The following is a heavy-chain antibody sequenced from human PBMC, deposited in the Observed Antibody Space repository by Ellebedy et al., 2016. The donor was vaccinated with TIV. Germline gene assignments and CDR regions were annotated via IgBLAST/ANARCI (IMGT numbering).Heavy chain of an antibody. Sequence: ASVTVSCKASGYTFTKYYMHWVRQAPAQGLEWMGMINPSGGSTSYAQKFQGRVTMTRDTSTSTVYMELSSLRSEDTAVYYCTCLQLGIADYFDYWGQGALVTVSS. CDR2: INPSGGST. J-gene: IGHJ4*02. V-gene: IGHV1-46*01. D-gene: IGHD6-13*01. CDR3: TCLQLGIADYFDY. CDR1: GYTFTKYY.